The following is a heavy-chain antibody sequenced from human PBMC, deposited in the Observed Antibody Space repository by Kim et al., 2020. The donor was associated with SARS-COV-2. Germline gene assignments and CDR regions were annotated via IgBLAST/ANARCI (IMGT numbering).Heavy chain of an antibody. V-gene: IGHV4-34*01. CDR3: ARGQFVDYGDYPGVGMDV. Sequence: SETLSLTCAVYGGSFSGYYWSWIRQPPGKGLEWIGEINHSGSTNYNPSLKSRVTISVDTSKNQFSLKLSSVTAADTAVYYCARGQFVDYGDYPGVGMDVWGQGTTVTVSS. J-gene: IGHJ6*02. D-gene: IGHD4-17*01. CDR2: INHSGST. CDR1: GGSFSGYY.